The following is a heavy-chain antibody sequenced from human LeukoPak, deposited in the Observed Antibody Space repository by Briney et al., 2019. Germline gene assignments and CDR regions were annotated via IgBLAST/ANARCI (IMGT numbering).Heavy chain of an antibody. V-gene: IGHV4-34*01. CDR3: ARDSPYYDFWSGYYYYYMDV. CDR2: INHSGST. D-gene: IGHD3-3*01. CDR1: GGSFSGYY. Sequence: SETLSLTCAVYGGSFSGYYWSWIRQPPGKGLEWIGEINHSGSTNYNPSLKSRVTISVDTSKNQFSLKLSSVTAADTAVYYCARDSPYYDFWSGYYYYYMDVWGKGTTVTVSS. J-gene: IGHJ6*03.